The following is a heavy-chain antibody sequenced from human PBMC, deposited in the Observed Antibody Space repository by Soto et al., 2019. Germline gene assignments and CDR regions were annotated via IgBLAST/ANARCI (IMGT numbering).Heavy chain of an antibody. CDR1: GYTFTSYA. Sequence: ASVKVSCKASGYTFTSYAMHWVRQAPGQRLEWMGWINAGNGNTKYSQKFQGRVTITRDTSASTAYMELNSLRSEDTAVYYCARGGDYDSSGYSWAFDIWGQGTMVTVSS. D-gene: IGHD3-22*01. V-gene: IGHV1-3*01. CDR2: INAGNGNT. J-gene: IGHJ3*02. CDR3: ARGGDYDSSGYSWAFDI.